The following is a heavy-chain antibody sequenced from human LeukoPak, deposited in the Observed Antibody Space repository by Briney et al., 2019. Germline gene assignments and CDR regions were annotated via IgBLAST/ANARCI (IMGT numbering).Heavy chain of an antibody. CDR1: GYTFTGYY. J-gene: IGHJ6*03. CDR2: INPNSGGT. CDR3: AREATMVRGVITVHYYYYMDV. Sequence: ASVKVSCKASGYTFTGYYMHWVRQAPGQGLERMGWINPNSGGTNYAQKFQGRVTMTRDTSISTAYMELSRLRSDDTAVYYCAREATMVRGVITVHYYYYMDVWGKGTTVTVSS. V-gene: IGHV1-2*02. D-gene: IGHD3-10*01.